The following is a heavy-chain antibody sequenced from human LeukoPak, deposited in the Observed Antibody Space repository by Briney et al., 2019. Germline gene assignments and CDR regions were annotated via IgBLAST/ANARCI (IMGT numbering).Heavy chain of an antibody. V-gene: IGHV3-23*01. CDR3: ARGYYGSGSYGWFDY. CDR1: GFTFSSSA. D-gene: IGHD3-10*01. J-gene: IGHJ4*02. CDR2: ISGSGDRT. Sequence: GGSLRLSCAASGFTFSSSAMSWVRQAPGKGLEWVSTISGSGDRTYYADSVKGRFTISRDNSKNTLFLHMNSLRAEDTAVYSCARGYYGSGSYGWFDYWGQGTLVTVSS.